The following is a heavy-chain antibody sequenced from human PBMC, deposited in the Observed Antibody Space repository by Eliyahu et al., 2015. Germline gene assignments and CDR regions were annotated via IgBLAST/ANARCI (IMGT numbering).Heavy chain of an antibody. V-gene: IGHV3-33*06. CDR2: IWYDGSNI. Sequence: QVRLVESGGGVVQPGRSLRLSCAAXGFTFSDNGLHWVRQAPGKGLEWVALIWYDGSNINYIDSVKGRFTISRDNSDNTLYLQMNNLRVEDTAVYYCAKDGHGSGSYLTSWGQGTLVTVSS. J-gene: IGHJ4*02. D-gene: IGHD3-10*01. CDR3: AKDGHGSGSYLTS. CDR1: GFTFSDNG.